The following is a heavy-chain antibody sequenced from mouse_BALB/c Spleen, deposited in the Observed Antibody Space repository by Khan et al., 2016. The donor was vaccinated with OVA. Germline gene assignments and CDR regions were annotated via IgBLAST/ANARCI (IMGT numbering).Heavy chain of an antibody. V-gene: IGHV9-3-1*01. CDR3: ASGGYWYFDV. D-gene: IGHD1-1*02. CDR2: INTYTGEP. Sequence: QVQLQQSGPELKTPGETVKISCKTSGYTFTNYGMNWVKQAPGKGLKWMGWINTYTGEPTYADDFTGRFAFSLETSASTAYLQINNLKNEDTASYFCASGGYWYFDVWGAGTTVTVSS. CDR1: GYTFTNYG. J-gene: IGHJ1*01.